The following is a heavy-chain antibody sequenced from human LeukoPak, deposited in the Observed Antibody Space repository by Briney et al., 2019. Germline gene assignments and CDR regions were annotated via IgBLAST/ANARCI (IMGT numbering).Heavy chain of an antibody. J-gene: IGHJ4*02. V-gene: IGHV3-11*01. CDR3: ARDSARIAVAAHGDFDY. CDR2: ISSSGSTI. Sequence: GGSLRLSCAASGFTFSDYYMSWIRQAPGKGLEWVSYISSSGSTIYYADSVKGRFTISRDNAKNSLYLQMNSPRAEDTAVYYCARDSARIAVAAHGDFDYWGQGTLVTVSS. D-gene: IGHD6-19*01. CDR1: GFTFSDYY.